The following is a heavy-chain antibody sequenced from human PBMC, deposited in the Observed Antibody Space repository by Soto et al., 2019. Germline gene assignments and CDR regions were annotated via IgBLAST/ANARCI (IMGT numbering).Heavy chain of an antibody. CDR2: INHSGST. D-gene: IGHD6-19*01. CDR3: ARKGQWLYR. Sequence: SETLSLTCAVYGGSFSGYYWSWIRQPPGKGLEWIGEINHSGSTNYNPSLKSRVTISVDTSKNQFSLKLSSVTAADTAVYYCARKGQWLYRWGQGTLVTVSS. CDR1: GGSFSGYY. J-gene: IGHJ4*02. V-gene: IGHV4-34*01.